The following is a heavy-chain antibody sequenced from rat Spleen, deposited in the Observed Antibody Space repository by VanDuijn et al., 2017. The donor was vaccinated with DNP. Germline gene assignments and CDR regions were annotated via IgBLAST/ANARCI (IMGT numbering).Heavy chain of an antibody. Sequence: EVRLVESGGGLVQPGRSLKLSCAASGFTFSDFNMAWVRQAPKKGLEWVASISTGGGSTYYRDSVKGRFTASRDNAKSTLYLQMDSLRSEDTATYYCATFEGRDAWGRGTSVTVSS. J-gene: IGHJ4*01. CDR1: GFTFSDFN. CDR2: ISTGGGST. D-gene: IGHD1-11*01. V-gene: IGHV5-25*01. CDR3: ATFEGRDA.